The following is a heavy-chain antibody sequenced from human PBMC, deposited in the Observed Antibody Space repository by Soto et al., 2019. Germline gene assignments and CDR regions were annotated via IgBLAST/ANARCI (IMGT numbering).Heavy chain of an antibody. Sequence: GSLGLSCPTSGFPFSDCYMSWIRQAPGKGLEWLSHISPKSTYRNYADSVKGRFTISRDNTKSSLFLQMNSLGVEDTAVYYCVRGGGGGLFEHWGQGVLVTVSS. CDR2: ISPKSTYR. CDR1: GFPFSDCY. D-gene: IGHD2-21*01. CDR3: VRGGGGGLFEH. J-gene: IGHJ4*02. V-gene: IGHV3-11*06.